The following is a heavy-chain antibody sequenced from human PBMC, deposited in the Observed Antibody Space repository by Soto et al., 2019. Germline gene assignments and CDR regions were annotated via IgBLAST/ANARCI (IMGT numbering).Heavy chain of an antibody. J-gene: IGHJ6*03. V-gene: IGHV1-18*01. CDR3: ARAGASDFYYYYYMDV. Sequence: QVHLVQSGDEVKKPGAAVKVSCKASGYRFSSHGIGWVRQAPGQGLEWMGWISVYNGNTNYAQRFQGRVTLTTDTSTSTAYMELRSLRSDDTAVYYCARAGASDFYYYYYMDVWAKGTTVTVSS. D-gene: IGHD3-3*01. CDR1: GYRFSSHG. CDR2: ISVYNGNT.